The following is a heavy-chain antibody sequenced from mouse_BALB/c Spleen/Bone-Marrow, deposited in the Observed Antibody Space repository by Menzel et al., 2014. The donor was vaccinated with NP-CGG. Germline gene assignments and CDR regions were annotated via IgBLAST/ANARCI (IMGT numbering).Heavy chain of an antibody. D-gene: IGHD1-1*01. CDR2: IDPANGNT. V-gene: IGHV14-3*02. J-gene: IGHJ3*01. CDR1: GFNIKDTY. Sequence: LQQPGAELVKPGASVKLSCTASGFNIKDTYMHWVKQRPEQGLEWIGRIDPANGNTKYDPKFQGKATISADTSSNTAYLQLSSLTSEDTAVYYCAVYYYGSSLFAYWGQGTLVTVSA. CDR3: AVYYYGSSLFAY.